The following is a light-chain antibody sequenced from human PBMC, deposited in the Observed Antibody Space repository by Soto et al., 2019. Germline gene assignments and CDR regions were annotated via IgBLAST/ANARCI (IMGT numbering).Light chain of an antibody. CDR3: QQRTSWPT. CDR1: QSVSSN. V-gene: IGKV3-15*01. CDR2: VAS. Sequence: EVVMTQSPVTLSLSPGERATLSCRASQSVSSNLAWYQQKPGQAPRLLIYVASTRATGIPARFSGSGSGTEFTLTISSLQSEDSAVYYCQQRTSWPTFGGGTKVDIK. J-gene: IGKJ4*01.